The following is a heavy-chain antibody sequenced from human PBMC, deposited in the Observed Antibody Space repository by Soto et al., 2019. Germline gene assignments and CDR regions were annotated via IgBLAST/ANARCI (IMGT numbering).Heavy chain of an antibody. Sequence: QVQLVQSGAEEKKPGASVKVSCKASGYTFTSYAMHWVRQAPGQRLEWMGWINAGNGNTKYSQKFQGRVTITRDTXAXIAYMELSSLRSEDTAVYYCARMGGDGASYGDHFDYWGQGTLVTVSS. CDR1: GYTFTSYA. CDR3: ARMGGDGASYGDHFDY. J-gene: IGHJ4*02. CDR2: INAGNGNT. D-gene: IGHD4-17*01. V-gene: IGHV1-3*05.